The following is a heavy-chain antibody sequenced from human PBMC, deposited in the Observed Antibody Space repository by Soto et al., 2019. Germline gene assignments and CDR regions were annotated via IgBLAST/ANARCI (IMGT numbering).Heavy chain of an antibody. V-gene: IGHV1-8*01. D-gene: IGHD6-6*01. J-gene: IGHJ3*02. Sequence: QVQLVQSGAEVKKPGASVKVSCKASGYTFTSYDINWVRQATGQGLEWMGWMNPNSGNTGYAQKFQGRVTMTRNTSISTAYMELSSLRSEDTAVYYCERGPVSSSPSAIAFDIWGQGTMVTVSS. CDR2: MNPNSGNT. CDR1: GYTFTSYD. CDR3: ERGPVSSSPSAIAFDI.